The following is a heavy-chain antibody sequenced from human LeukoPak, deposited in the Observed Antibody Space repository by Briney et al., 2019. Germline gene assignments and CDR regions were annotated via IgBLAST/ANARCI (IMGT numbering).Heavy chain of an antibody. J-gene: IGHJ4*02. CDR2: IYYSGST. Sequence: SSETLSLTCTVSGGSISSSSYYWGWIRQPPGKGLEWIGSIYYSGSTYYNPSLKSRVTISVDKSKNQFSLKLSSVTAADTAVYYCARDLYSGNALDYWGQGTLVTVSS. CDR3: ARDLYSGNALDY. D-gene: IGHD1-26*01. CDR1: GGSISSSSYY. V-gene: IGHV4-39*07.